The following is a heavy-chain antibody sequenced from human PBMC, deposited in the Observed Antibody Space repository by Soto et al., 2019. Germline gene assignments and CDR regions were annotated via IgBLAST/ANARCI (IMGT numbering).Heavy chain of an antibody. CDR2: ISSSSSYI. CDR1: GFTFSSYS. J-gene: IGHJ4*02. V-gene: IGHV3-21*01. Sequence: GGSLRLSCAASGFTFSSYSMNWVRQAPGKGLEWVSSISSSSSYIYYADSVKGRFTISRDNAKNSLYLQMNSLRAEDTALYYSARAAGYGSGSYYNYDYWGQGTLVTVSS. CDR3: ARAAGYGSGSYYNYDY. D-gene: IGHD3-10*01.